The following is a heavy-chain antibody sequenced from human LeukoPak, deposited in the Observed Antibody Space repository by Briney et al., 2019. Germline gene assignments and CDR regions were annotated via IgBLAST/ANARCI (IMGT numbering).Heavy chain of an antibody. V-gene: IGHV3-21*01. CDR2: ISSSSSYI. D-gene: IGHD3-10*01. CDR3: ARVYYYTSGSRWGDYFDY. J-gene: IGHJ4*02. CDR1: GFTFSSYS. Sequence: GGSLRLSCAASGFTFSSYSMNWVRQAPGKGLEWVSSISSSSSYIYYADSVKGRSTISRDNAKNSLYLQMNSLRAEDTAVYYCARVYYYTSGSRWGDYFDYWGRGTLVTVSS.